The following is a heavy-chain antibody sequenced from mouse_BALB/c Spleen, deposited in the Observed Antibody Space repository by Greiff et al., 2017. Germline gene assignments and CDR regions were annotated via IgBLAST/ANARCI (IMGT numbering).Heavy chain of an antibody. CDR2: IYPGDGDA. D-gene: IGHD2-14*01. J-gene: IGHJ2*01. V-gene: IGHV1-87*01. Sequence: VKLVESGAELARPGASVKLSCKASGYTFTSYWMQWVKQRPGQGLEWIGSIYPGDGDARYTQKFKGKATLTADKSSTTAYMQLSSLASEDSAVYYCARDYRFDYWGQGTTLTVSS. CDR3: ARDYRFDY. CDR1: GYTFTSYW.